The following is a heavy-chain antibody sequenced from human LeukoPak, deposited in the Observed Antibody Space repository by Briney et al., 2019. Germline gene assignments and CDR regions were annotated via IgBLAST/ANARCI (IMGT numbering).Heavy chain of an antibody. CDR1: GFTFSSYG. Sequence: PGGSLRLSCAASGFTFSSYGMHWVRQAPGKVLEWVAVISYDGSNKYYADSVKGRFTISRDNSKNTLYLQMNSLRAEDTAVYYCAKDAAAGTRPYYSDYWGQGTLVTVSS. CDR3: AKDAAAGTRPYYSDY. D-gene: IGHD6-13*01. CDR2: ISYDGSNK. V-gene: IGHV3-30*18. J-gene: IGHJ4*02.